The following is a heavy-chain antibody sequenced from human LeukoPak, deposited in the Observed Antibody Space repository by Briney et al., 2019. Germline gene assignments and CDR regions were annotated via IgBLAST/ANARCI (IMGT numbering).Heavy chain of an antibody. V-gene: IGHV3-7*01. Sequence: GGSLRLSCAASGFTFSSYWMSWVRQAPGKGLEWVANIKQDGSEKYYVDSVKGRFTISRDNAKNSLYLQMNSLRAEDTAVYYCARETPDWYYDPTYYMDVWGKGTTVTVSS. D-gene: IGHD1-7*01. CDR2: IKQDGSEK. CDR1: GFTFSSYW. J-gene: IGHJ6*03. CDR3: ARETPDWYYDPTYYMDV.